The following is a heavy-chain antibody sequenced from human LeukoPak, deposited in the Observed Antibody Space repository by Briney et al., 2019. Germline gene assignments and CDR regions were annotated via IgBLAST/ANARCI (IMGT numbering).Heavy chain of an antibody. J-gene: IGHJ4*02. V-gene: IGHV3-53*01. CDR3: ARGGELLRPADY. CDR1: GFTVSGNY. CDR2: IYSGGSS. Sequence: GGSLRLSCAASGFTVSGNYMSWVRQAPGKGLEWVSVIYSGGSSYYADSVKGRFTISRDTSKSTLYLQTNTLRVEDTAVYYCARGGELLRPADYWGQGTLVTVSS. D-gene: IGHD1-26*01.